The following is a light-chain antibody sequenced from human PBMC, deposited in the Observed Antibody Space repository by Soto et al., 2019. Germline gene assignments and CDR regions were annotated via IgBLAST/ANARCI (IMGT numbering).Light chain of an antibody. Sequence: DIVMTQSPLSLPVTPGEPASISCRSSQSLLHSNGYNYLDWYLQKPGQSPQLLIYLGSNRASGVPDRFGGSVSGTDFTLKISRVEAEDVGVYYCMQTLQTPYTFGQGTKLEIK. CDR1: QSLLHSNGYNY. J-gene: IGKJ2*01. CDR3: MQTLQTPYT. V-gene: IGKV2-28*01. CDR2: LGS.